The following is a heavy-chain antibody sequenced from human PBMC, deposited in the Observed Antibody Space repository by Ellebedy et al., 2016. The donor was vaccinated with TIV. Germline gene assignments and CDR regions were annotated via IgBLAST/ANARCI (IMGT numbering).Heavy chain of an antibody. J-gene: IGHJ3*02. V-gene: IGHV4-59*01. CDR3: AKTPRDILTGWGAFDI. CDR2: VYYSGST. CDR1: GGSISTYY. D-gene: IGHD3-9*01. Sequence: MPSETLSLTCTVPGGSISTYYWSWIRQPPGKGLEWIGYVYYSGSTNYNPSLESRVTISLDTSKNQFSLKLSSVTAADTAVYYCAKTPRDILTGWGAFDIWGQGTMVTVSS.